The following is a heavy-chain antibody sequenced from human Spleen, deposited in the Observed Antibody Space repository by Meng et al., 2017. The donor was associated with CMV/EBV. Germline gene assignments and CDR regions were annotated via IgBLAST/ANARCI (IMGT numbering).Heavy chain of an antibody. CDR3: CYIAGNWSAP. J-gene: IGHJ5*02. V-gene: IGHV3-15*01. Sequence: SCAASAVTFSNAWMSWVRQVPGKGLEWVGRIKSKTEGGTTNYAAPVKGRFIISRDDSKRMLYLQLDSLKTEDTAVYFCCYIAGNWSAPCGQGTLVTVSS. CDR1: AVTFSNAW. D-gene: IGHD2-15*01. CDR2: IKSKTEGGTT.